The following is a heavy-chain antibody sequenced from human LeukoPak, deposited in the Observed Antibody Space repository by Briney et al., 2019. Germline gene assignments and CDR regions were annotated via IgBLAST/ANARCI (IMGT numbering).Heavy chain of an antibody. CDR1: GGSISSYY. V-gene: IGHV4-59*01. D-gene: IGHD3-22*01. CDR3: ARVGGYDSSGYLDY. Sequence: SETLSLTCTVSGGSISSYYWSWIRQPPGKGLEWIGYIYYSGSTNYNPSLKSRVTISVDTSKNQFSLKLSSVTAADTAVYYCARVGGYDSSGYLDYWGQGTLVTVSS. J-gene: IGHJ4*02. CDR2: IYYSGST.